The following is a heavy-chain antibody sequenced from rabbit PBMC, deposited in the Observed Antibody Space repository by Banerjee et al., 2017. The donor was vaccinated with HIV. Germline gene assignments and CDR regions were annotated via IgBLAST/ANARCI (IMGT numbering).Heavy chain of an antibody. CDR2: INTSSDST. V-gene: IGHV1S45*01. CDR1: GLSFRNKYE. D-gene: IGHD4-1*01. J-gene: IGHJ3*01. Sequence: QEQLEESGGDVVKPEGSLTLTCTASGLSFRNKYEMCWVRQVPEKGLEWITCINTSSDSTVYATWAKGRFTISRTSSTTVALQMTSLTAADTATYFCSRDLAGVIGCNFNFWGQGTLVTVS. CDR3: SRDLAGVIGCNFNF.